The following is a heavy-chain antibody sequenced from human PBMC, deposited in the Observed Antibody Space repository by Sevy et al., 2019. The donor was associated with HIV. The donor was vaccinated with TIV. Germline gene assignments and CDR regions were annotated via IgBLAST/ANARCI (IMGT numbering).Heavy chain of an antibody. D-gene: IGHD3-10*01. CDR2: IRYDGSTK. V-gene: IGHV3-30*02. CDR1: GFTFNTYG. CDR3: AKGLGMVQGDLLSVDV. Sequence: GGSLRLSCAASGFTFNTYGMHWVRQAPDKGLEWVAFIRYDGSTKYYVDSVKGRFTISRDNSKNTLYLQMNSLRVEDTAVYYCAKGLGMVQGDLLSVDVWGQGTMVTVSS. J-gene: IGHJ3*01.